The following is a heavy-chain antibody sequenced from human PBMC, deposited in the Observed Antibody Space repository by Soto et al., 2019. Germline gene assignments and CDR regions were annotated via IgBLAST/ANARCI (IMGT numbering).Heavy chain of an antibody. J-gene: IGHJ6*02. V-gene: IGHV3-11*01. Sequence: PGGSLRLSCAAPGFTFSDYPMNWVRQAPGKGLEWVSYISRSGSDIYYADSVKGRFTISRDNAKNSLFLQMNSLRAEDTAVYYCARDRDILVVPPDKRRHFFYYGLDVWGQGTTVTVSS. CDR1: GFTFSDYP. CDR2: ISRSGSDI. CDR3: ARDRDILVVPPDKRRHFFYYGLDV. D-gene: IGHD2-2*01.